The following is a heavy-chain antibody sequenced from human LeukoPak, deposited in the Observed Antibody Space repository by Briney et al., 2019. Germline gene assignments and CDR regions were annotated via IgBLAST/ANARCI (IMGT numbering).Heavy chain of an antibody. CDR2: IYYSGST. CDR1: GGSISSGGYY. CDR3: GTYYDSSGYGARNNWFDP. D-gene: IGHD3-22*01. Sequence: SQTLSLTCTVSGGSISSGGYYWSWIRQHPGKGLEWIGYIYYSGSTYYNPSLKSRVTISVDTSKNQFSLKLSSVTAADTAVYYCGTYYDSSGYGARNNWFDPWGQGTLVTVSS. J-gene: IGHJ5*02. V-gene: IGHV4-31*03.